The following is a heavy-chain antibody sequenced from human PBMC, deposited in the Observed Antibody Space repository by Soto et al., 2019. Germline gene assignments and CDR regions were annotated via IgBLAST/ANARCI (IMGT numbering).Heavy chain of an antibody. CDR2: ISYDGSNK. CDR1: GFTFSSYG. J-gene: IGHJ4*02. V-gene: IGHV3-30*18. Sequence: QVQLVESGGGVVQPGRSLRLSCAASGFTFSSYGMHWVRQAPGKGLEWVAVISYDGSNKYYADSVKGRFTISRDNSKNTLYLQMNSLRAEDTAVYYCAKEVHREYSSGWYDPPGPLYFDYWGQGTLVTVSS. D-gene: IGHD6-19*01. CDR3: AKEVHREYSSGWYDPPGPLYFDY.